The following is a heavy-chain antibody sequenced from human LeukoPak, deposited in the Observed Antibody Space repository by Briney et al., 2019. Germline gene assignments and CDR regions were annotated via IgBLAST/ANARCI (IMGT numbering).Heavy chain of an antibody. V-gene: IGHV4-4*02. CDR1: GDSISSNSW. CDR2: IYRGGGT. D-gene: IGHD3-22*01. J-gene: IGHJ2*01. CDR3: ARFSGYYLNWYFDL. Sequence: SGTLSLTCAVSGDSISSNSWCGWVRQPPGKGLEWIGEIYRGGGTNYNSSLKSRVAISLDTSKNQFSLRLSSVTAADTAVYYCARFSGYYLNWYFDLWGRGTLVTVSS.